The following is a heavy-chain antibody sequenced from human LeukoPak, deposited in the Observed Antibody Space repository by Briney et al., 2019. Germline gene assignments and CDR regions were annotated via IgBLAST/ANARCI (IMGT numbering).Heavy chain of an antibody. CDR2: IHPNSDGT. Sequence: ASVKVSCKTSGFTVTDYYIHWVRQAPGQAPEWLGCIHPNSDGTTSAQMFQGRVTMTRDTSLTTAYMELSRLKSDDTAVYYCAREIYPDRKAKDYWGQGTLVIVSA. D-gene: IGHD2-2*02. V-gene: IGHV1-2*02. CDR1: GFTVTDYY. J-gene: IGHJ4*02. CDR3: AREIYPDRKAKDY.